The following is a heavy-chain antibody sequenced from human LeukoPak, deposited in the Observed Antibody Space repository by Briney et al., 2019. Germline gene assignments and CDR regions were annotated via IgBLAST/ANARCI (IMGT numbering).Heavy chain of an antibody. CDR1: GFTVSSNY. D-gene: IGHD2-21*01. Sequence: GGSLRLSCAASGFTVSSNYMSWVRQAPGKGLEWVSVIYSGGSTYYADSVKGRFTISRDNSKNTLYLQMNSLRAEDTAVYYCAKSDCGSDGCKLYDYWAQGTQVTVSS. V-gene: IGHV3-53*01. CDR3: AKSDCGSDGCKLYDY. J-gene: IGHJ4*02. CDR2: IYSGGST.